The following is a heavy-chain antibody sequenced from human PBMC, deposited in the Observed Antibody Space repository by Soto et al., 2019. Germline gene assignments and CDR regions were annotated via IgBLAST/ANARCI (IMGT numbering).Heavy chain of an antibody. D-gene: IGHD3-22*01. CDR3: ARGKIDMAPLYFDS. J-gene: IGHJ4*02. Sequence: QVQLVQSGAEVRKPGSSLKVSCKASGGTFSSYAISWVRQAPGQGLEWMGGIIPIFGTANYAQKFQGRVTXXAXDXXNTAYMELSSLRSGDTAVYYCARGKIDMAPLYFDSWGQGTLVTVSS. CDR2: IIPIFGTA. V-gene: IGHV1-69*12. CDR1: GGTFSSYA.